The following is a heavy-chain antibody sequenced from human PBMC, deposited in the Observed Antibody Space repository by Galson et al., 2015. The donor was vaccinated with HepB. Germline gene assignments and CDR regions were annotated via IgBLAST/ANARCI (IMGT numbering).Heavy chain of an antibody. CDR1: GYTLSSYG. J-gene: IGHJ6*02. D-gene: IGHD6-13*01. CDR2: ITAYNGNT. Sequence: SVKVSCKASGYTLSSYGISWLRQAPGQGLEWMGWITAYNGNTNYAQKLQGRCTMTTDTSTSTAYMELRSLRSEDTAVYYCARGIAAAGTPPPYGMDVWGQGTTVTVSS. V-gene: IGHV1-18*04. CDR3: ARGIAAAGTPPPYGMDV.